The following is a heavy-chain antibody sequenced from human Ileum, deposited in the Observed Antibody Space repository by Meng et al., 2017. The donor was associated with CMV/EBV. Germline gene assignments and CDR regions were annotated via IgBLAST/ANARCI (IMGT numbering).Heavy chain of an antibody. J-gene: IGHJ4*02. CDR2: INAGGST. V-gene: IGHV4-4*07. Sequence: VHLQESWPGRAKPSETLSLTCAVSGGSISTYYRTWVRQPAGKGLEWIGRINAGGSTNDNPSLKSRVTMSVDTSKNQFSLKVTSVTAADTAVYYCAREENTVNQFKYWGQGTLVTVSS. D-gene: IGHD4-17*01. CDR1: GGSISTYY. CDR3: AREENTVNQFKY.